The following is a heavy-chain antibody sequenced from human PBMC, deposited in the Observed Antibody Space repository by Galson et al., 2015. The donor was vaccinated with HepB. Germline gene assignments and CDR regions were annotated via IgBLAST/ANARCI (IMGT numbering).Heavy chain of an antibody. CDR2: IYSGGST. CDR3: ARGGGRLRFLGAAFDY. D-gene: IGHD3-3*01. Sequence: SLRLSCAASGFTVSSNYMSWVRQAPGKGLEWVSVIYSGGSTYYADSVKGRFTISRDNSKNTLYLQMNSLRAEDTAVYYCARGGGRLRFLGAAFDYWGQGTLVTVSS. J-gene: IGHJ4*02. CDR1: GFTVSSNY. V-gene: IGHV3-66*02.